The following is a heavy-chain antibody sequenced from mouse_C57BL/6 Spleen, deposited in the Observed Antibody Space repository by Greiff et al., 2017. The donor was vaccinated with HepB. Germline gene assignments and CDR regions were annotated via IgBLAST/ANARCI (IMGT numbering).Heavy chain of an antibody. CDR3: TTGPQGCTTGVPFDY. CDR2: LDPENGDT. J-gene: IGHJ2*01. V-gene: IGHV14-4*01. D-gene: IGHD1-1*01. CDR1: GFNIKDDY. Sequence: EVQGVESGAELVRPGASVKLSCTASGFNIKDDYMHWVKQRPEQGLEWIGWLDPENGDTEYASKFQGKATITADTSSNTAYLQLSSLTSEDTAVYYCTTGPQGCTTGVPFDYWGQGTTLTVSS.